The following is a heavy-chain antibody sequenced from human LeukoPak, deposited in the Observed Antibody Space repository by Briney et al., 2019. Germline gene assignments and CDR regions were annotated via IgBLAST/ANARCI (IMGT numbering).Heavy chain of an antibody. J-gene: IGHJ4*02. CDR1: GGSISSSTYY. V-gene: IGHV4-39*02. CDR2: VYYGRSP. D-gene: IGHD6-25*01. CDR3: ARSSGTGTFSY. Sequence: SETLSLTCTVSGGSISSSTYYWAWIRQPPGKGLEWIGSVYYGRSPYYNPSLESRATISVDTSKNHFSLKMSSVTAADTAVYYCARSSGTGTFSYWGQGTLVTVSS.